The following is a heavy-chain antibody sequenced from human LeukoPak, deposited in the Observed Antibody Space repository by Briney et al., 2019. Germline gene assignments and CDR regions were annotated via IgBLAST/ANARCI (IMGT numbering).Heavy chain of an antibody. CDR3: ARTYYYGSGSSYFDP. V-gene: IGHV4-34*01. Sequence: SETLSLTCAVYGGSFSGYYWSWIRQPPGKGLEWIGEINHSGGTNYNPSLKSRVTISVDTSKNQFSLNLTSVTAADTAVYYCARTYYYGSGSSYFDPWGQGTLVTVSS. J-gene: IGHJ5*02. D-gene: IGHD3-10*01. CDR1: GGSFSGYY. CDR2: INHSGGT.